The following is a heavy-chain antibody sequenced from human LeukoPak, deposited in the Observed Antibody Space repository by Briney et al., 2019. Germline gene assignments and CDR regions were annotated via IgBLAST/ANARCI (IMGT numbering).Heavy chain of an antibody. J-gene: IGHJ3*02. CDR2: ITWNSGSV. CDR1: GFTFHDYA. Sequence: PGGSLRLSCAASGFTFHDYAMHWVRQVPGKGLEWVSGITWNSGSVLYADSVRGRFTISRNNAKNSLYLQMNSLRPEDMAFYYCAKGLGVASLIVDALDMWGQGTMVTV. V-gene: IGHV3-9*03. CDR3: AKGLGVASLIVDALDM. D-gene: IGHD3/OR15-3a*01.